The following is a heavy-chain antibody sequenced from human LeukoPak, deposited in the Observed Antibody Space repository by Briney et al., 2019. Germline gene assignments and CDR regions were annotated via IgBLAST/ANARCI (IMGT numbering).Heavy chain of an antibody. J-gene: IGHJ4*02. D-gene: IGHD4-17*01. V-gene: IGHV3-48*03. CDR2: ISSSGSTI. CDR1: GFTFSSYE. CDR3: AKEIWPTATTPGRTYFDY. Sequence: GGSLRLSCAASGFTFSSYEINWVRQAPGKGLEWVSYISSSGSTIYYADSVKGRFTISRDNAKNSLYLQMNSLRAEDTAVYYCAKEIWPTATTPGRTYFDYWGQGALVTVSS.